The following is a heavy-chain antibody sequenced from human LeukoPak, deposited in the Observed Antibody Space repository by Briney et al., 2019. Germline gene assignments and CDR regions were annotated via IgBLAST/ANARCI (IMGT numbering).Heavy chain of an antibody. CDR1: GFNFNYYA. D-gene: IGHD2-21*02. Sequence: PGGSLRLSCAASGFNFNYYAMTWVRQAPGKGLEWVSSISSSSSYIYYADSVKGRFTISRDNAKNSLYLQMNSLRAEDTAVYYCARLWDVVVTAISDYWGQGTLVTVSS. CDR3: ARLWDVVVTAISDY. V-gene: IGHV3-21*01. J-gene: IGHJ4*02. CDR2: ISSSSSYI.